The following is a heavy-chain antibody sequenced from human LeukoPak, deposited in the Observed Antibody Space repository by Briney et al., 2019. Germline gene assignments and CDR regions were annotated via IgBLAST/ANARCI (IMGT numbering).Heavy chain of an antibody. CDR3: SRESGPFCPFGY. CDR1: GGSISGTNW. D-gene: IGHD1-26*01. V-gene: IGHV4/OR15-8*02. Sequence: PSETLSLTCGVSGGSISGTNWWSWVRQPPGQGLEWIGEISLAGQTNYNPSLNGRVTMSLDKSSNQLSLHLSSVTAADTATYYCSRESGPFCPFGYWGQGTLVIVSS. CDR2: ISLAGQT. J-gene: IGHJ4*02.